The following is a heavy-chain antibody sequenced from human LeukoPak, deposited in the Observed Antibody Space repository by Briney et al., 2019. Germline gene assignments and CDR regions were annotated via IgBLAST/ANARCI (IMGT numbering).Heavy chain of an antibody. D-gene: IGHD3-10*01. Sequence: ASVKVSCKASGYTFIDYYMHWVRQAPGQGLEWMGWINPNSGGTNYAQKFQGWVTMTRDTSISTAYMELSRLRSDDTAVYYCARDLTELGGSGSYSLVGMDVWGKGTTVTVSS. CDR3: ARDLTELGGSGSYSLVGMDV. CDR1: GYTFIDYY. J-gene: IGHJ6*04. CDR2: INPNSGGT. V-gene: IGHV1-2*04.